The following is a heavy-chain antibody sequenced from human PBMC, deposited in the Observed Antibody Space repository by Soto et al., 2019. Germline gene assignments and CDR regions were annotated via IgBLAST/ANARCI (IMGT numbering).Heavy chain of an antibody. Sequence: ASVKVSCKASGGTFSSYAISWVRQAPGQGLEWMGWINAGSGNTGYAQKFQGRVTMTRNTSITTAYLELSSLRSEDTAVYYCAREVSGYSRNWGQGTLVTVSS. J-gene: IGHJ4*02. CDR3: AREVSGYSRN. V-gene: IGHV1-8*02. D-gene: IGHD6-13*01. CDR2: INAGSGNT. CDR1: GGTFSSYA.